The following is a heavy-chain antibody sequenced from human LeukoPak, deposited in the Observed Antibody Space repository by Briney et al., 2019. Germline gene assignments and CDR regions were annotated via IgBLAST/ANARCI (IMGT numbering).Heavy chain of an antibody. Sequence: GESLKISCKGSGYSFTSYWIGWVRQMPGKGLEWMGIIYPGDSDTRYSPSFQGQVTISADKSISTAYLQWSSLKASDTAMYYCARGNDYVRGSYRHYDYWGQGTLVTVSS. D-gene: IGHD3-16*02. CDR3: ARGNDYVRGSYRHYDY. J-gene: IGHJ4*02. V-gene: IGHV5-51*01. CDR1: GYSFTSYW. CDR2: IYPGDSDT.